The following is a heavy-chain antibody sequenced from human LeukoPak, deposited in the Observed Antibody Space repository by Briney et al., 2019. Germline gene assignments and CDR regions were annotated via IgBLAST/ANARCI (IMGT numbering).Heavy chain of an antibody. Sequence: GGSLRLSCAASGFTFTTYAMSWVRQAPGEGLEWVSVISGSGGSTYYADSVKGRFTISRDNSKNTLYLQMNSLRAEDTAVYYCAKGRTPTQDIVVVPAASDYWGQGTLVTVSS. CDR2: ISGSGGST. CDR3: AKGRTPTQDIVVVPAASDY. J-gene: IGHJ4*02. CDR1: GFTFTTYA. D-gene: IGHD2-2*01. V-gene: IGHV3-23*01.